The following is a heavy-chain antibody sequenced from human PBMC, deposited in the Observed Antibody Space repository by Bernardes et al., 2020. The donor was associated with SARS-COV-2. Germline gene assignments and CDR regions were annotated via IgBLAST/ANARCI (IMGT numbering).Heavy chain of an antibody. V-gene: IGHV3-64*05. Sequence: GGSLRLSCSASGFIFNKYAMHWVRKAPGKGLEYLSSISDSGENTYYADSVKGRFTISRDNSKNTLYFQMNSLRPEDTAVYFCVKDSGSSSFVLFDFWGHGTLVTVS. CDR3: VKDSGSSSFVLFDF. CDR2: ISDSGENT. J-gene: IGHJ4*01. D-gene: IGHD6-6*01. CDR1: GFIFNKYA.